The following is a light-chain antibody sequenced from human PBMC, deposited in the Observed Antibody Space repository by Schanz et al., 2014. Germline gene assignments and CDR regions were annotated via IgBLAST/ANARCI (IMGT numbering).Light chain of an antibody. CDR2: DVS. J-gene: IGLJ3*02. V-gene: IGLV2-14*01. CDR1: SSDVGGYDF. Sequence: QSALTQPASVSGSPGQSITISCTGTSSDVGGYDFVSWYQQHPGKAPKLMIYDVSARPSGVSNRFSGSKSGNTASLTIFGLQAEDEADYYCSSYTSSSTLGVFGGGTKLTVL. CDR3: SSYTSSSTLGV.